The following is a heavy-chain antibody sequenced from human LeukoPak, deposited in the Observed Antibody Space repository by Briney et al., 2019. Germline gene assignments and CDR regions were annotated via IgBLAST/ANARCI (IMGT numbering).Heavy chain of an antibody. Sequence: ASVKVSCKASGYTFTSYFMHWVRQAPGQGLEWMGWISPNSGDTGFAQKFQGRVTMTRDTSISTAYLELSRLRSDDTAVYYCVRSGYNWGFDYWGQGTLVTVSS. D-gene: IGHD1-1*01. CDR2: ISPNSGDT. CDR1: GYTFTSYF. V-gene: IGHV1-2*02. J-gene: IGHJ4*02. CDR3: VRSGYNWGFDY.